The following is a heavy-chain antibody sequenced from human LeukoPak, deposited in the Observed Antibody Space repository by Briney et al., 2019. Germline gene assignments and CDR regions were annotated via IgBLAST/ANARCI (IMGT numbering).Heavy chain of an antibody. J-gene: IGHJ4*02. D-gene: IGHD1-14*01. Sequence: SETLSLTCTVSGGSISSSSYYWGWIRQPPGKGLEWIGSIYYSGSTYYNPSLKSRVTISVDTSKNQFSLKLSSVTAADTAVYYCARGPSGPPLSWGQGTLVTVSS. CDR2: IYYSGST. CDR1: GGSISSSSYY. V-gene: IGHV4-39*07. CDR3: ARGPSGPPLS.